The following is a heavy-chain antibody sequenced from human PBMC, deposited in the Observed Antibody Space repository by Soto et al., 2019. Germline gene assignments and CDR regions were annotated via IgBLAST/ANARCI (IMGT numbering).Heavy chain of an antibody. J-gene: IGHJ6*02. CDR1: GGAVSSSGYY. CDR2: IYYTGKT. V-gene: IGHV4-31*03. D-gene: IGHD6-13*01. Sequence: SETLSLTCTVSGGAVSSSGYYWSWVRQHPGKGLEWIGYIYYTGKTYYNPSLKSRLTISLDTSKNQFSLKLNSVTAADTALYYCARYSSSWNDYYGMDVWGQGTTVT. CDR3: ARYSSSWNDYYGMDV.